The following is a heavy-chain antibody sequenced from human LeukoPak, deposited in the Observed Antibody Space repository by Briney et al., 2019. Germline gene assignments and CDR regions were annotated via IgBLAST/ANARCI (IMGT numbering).Heavy chain of an antibody. D-gene: IGHD5-18*01. CDR2: INHSGST. V-gene: IGHV4-34*01. Sequence: SETLSLTCAVYGGSFSGYYWSWIRQPPGKGPEWIGEINHSGSTNYNPSLKSRVTISVDTSKNQFSLKLSSVTAADTAVYYCARRKSGYSYGYPAKYYYYYGMDVWGQGTTVTVSS. J-gene: IGHJ6*02. CDR3: ARRKSGYSYGYPAKYYYYYGMDV. CDR1: GGSFSGYY.